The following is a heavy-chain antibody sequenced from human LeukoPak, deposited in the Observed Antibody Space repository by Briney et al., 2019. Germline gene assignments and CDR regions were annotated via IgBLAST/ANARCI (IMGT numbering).Heavy chain of an antibody. D-gene: IGHD3-10*01. CDR1: GASISSYY. Sequence: SETLSLTCTVSGASISSYYWSWIRQPPGKGLEWIGYISYSGSTNYNPSLKSRVTISADTSKNQVSLTLSSVTAADTAVYYCARHPELYFFDCWGQGTLVTVSS. CDR2: ISYSGST. CDR3: ARHPELYFFDC. V-gene: IGHV4-59*08. J-gene: IGHJ4*02.